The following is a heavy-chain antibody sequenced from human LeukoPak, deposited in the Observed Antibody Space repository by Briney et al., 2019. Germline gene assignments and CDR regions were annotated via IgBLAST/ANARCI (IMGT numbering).Heavy chain of an antibody. CDR2: IYSGGST. V-gene: IGHV3-53*01. CDR1: GFTVSSNY. Sequence: GGSLRLSCAASGFTVSSNYMSWVRQAPGKGLEWVSVIYSGGSTYYADSVKGRFTISRDNSKNTLYLQMNSLRAEDTAVYYCARGFMITFGGVIADDAFDIWGQGTMVTVSS. D-gene: IGHD3-16*02. CDR3: ARGFMITFGGVIADDAFDI. J-gene: IGHJ3*02.